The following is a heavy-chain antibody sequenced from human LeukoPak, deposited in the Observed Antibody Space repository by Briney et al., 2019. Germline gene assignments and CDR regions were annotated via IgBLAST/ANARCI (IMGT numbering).Heavy chain of an antibody. CDR3: ARGLWDDRPKYNWFDP. V-gene: IGHV1-46*01. D-gene: IGHD3-16*01. CDR1: GYTFTSKY. J-gene: IGHJ5*02. Sequence: ASVKVSCKASGYTFTSKYMHWVRQAPGQGLEWMGVINPRGGSTSFSQKFQDRVTMTRDTSTSTVYMELSSLRSEDTAVYYCARGLWDDRPKYNWFDPWGQGTLVTVSS. CDR2: INPRGGST.